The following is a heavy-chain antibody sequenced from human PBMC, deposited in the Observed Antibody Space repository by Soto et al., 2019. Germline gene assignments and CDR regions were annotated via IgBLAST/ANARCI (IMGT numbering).Heavy chain of an antibody. Sequence: SSETLSLTWTVSGGSIRNADYYWVWILQPPGKGLEWIGYVYYSGTTYSHPSLNSRVSISVDTSENQFSLRLTSVTAADTAVYYCVTVNLVGAAYYFDYWGPGTLVTVS. CDR3: VTVNLVGAAYYFDY. D-gene: IGHD1-26*01. CDR2: VYYSGTT. CDR1: GGSIRNADYY. V-gene: IGHV4-30-4*01. J-gene: IGHJ4*02.